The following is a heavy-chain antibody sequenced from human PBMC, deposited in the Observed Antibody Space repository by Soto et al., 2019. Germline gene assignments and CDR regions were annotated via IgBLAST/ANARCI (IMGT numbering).Heavy chain of an antibody. CDR2: IIPIFGTA. Sequence: GASVKVSCKASGGTFSSYAISWVRQAPGQGLEWMGGIIPIFGTANYAQKFQGRVTITADESTSTAYMELSSLRSEDTAVYYCARDSGSYPPWFDPWGQGTLVTVSS. V-gene: IGHV1-69*13. D-gene: IGHD1-26*01. CDR3: ARDSGSYPPWFDP. J-gene: IGHJ5*02. CDR1: GGTFSSYA.